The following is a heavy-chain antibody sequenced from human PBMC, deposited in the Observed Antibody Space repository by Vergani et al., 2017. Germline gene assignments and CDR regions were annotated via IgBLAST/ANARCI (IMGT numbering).Heavy chain of an antibody. CDR2: IIPIIRLA. J-gene: IGHJ4*02. CDR1: GDIFNNYT. CDR3: ARVSPGDNSGWEPFDY. V-gene: IGHV1-69*02. Sequence: QVHLEQSGTEVKKPGSSVKVSCKVSGDIFNNYTVTWVRQAPGQGLEWMGRIIPIIRLATSAQKFQDRVKITGDTSTNTVYMEMNNLRSEDTAVYYCARVSPGDNSGWEPFDYWGQGNLVTVSS. D-gene: IGHD6-19*01.